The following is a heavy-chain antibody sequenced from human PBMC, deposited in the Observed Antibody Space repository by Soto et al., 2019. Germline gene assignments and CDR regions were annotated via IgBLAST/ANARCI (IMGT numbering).Heavy chain of an antibody. D-gene: IGHD6-13*01. Sequence: QLQLQESGSGLVKPSQTLSLTCAVSGGSISSGGYSWSWIRQPPGKGLEWIGYIYHSGSTYYNPSLKSRVTISVDRSKNQFSLKLSSVTAADTAVYYCVRVNLERYSSSRCFDPWGQGTLVTVSS. CDR3: VRVNLERYSSSRCFDP. CDR2: IYHSGST. V-gene: IGHV4-30-2*01. J-gene: IGHJ5*02. CDR1: GGSISSGGYS.